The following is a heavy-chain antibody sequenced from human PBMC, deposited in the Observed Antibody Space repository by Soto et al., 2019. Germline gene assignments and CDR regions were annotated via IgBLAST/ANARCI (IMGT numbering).Heavy chain of an antibody. CDR2: IVVGSGNT. V-gene: IGHV1-58*01. D-gene: IGHD4-17*01. J-gene: IGHJ6*02. CDR3: ARQNYGGTQGTGYYYGMDV. Sequence: SVKVSCKASGFTFTSSAVQWVRQARGQRLEWIGWIVVGSGNTNYAQKFQERVTITRDMSTSTAYMELSSLRSEDTAVYYCARQNYGGTQGTGYYYGMDVWGQGTTVTVSS. CDR1: GFTFTSSA.